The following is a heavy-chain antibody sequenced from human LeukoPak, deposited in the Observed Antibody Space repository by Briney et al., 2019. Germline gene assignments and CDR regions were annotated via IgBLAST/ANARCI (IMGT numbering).Heavy chain of an antibody. J-gene: IGHJ6*03. Sequence: PSETLFLTCTASGGSISSYYWSWIRQPAGKGLEWIGRIYTSGSTNYNPSLKSRVTMSVDTSKNQFSLKLSSVTAADTAVYYCAREGNDLWSGYYHYYYYMDVWGKGTTVTVSS. D-gene: IGHD3-3*01. V-gene: IGHV4-4*07. CDR3: AREGNDLWSGYYHYYYYMDV. CDR1: GGSISSYY. CDR2: IYTSGST.